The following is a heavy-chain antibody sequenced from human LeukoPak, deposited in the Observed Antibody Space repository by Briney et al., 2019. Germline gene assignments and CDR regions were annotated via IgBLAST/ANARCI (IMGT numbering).Heavy chain of an antibody. Sequence: SETLSLTCAVYGGSLNTYYWNWIRQSPGKGLEWIGEINHTGTTNYNPSLKSRFTISVDTSKNQFSLKLTSVTAADTAVYYCARGAADRNNYYYYIDVWGKGTTVTVSS. CDR1: GGSLNTYY. J-gene: IGHJ6*03. CDR3: ARGAADRNNYYYYIDV. CDR2: INHTGTT. D-gene: IGHD1/OR15-1a*01. V-gene: IGHV4-34*01.